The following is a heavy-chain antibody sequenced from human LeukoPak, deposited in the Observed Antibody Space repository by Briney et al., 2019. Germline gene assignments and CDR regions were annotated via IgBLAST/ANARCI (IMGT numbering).Heavy chain of an antibody. D-gene: IGHD1-14*01. J-gene: IGHJ4*02. CDR1: GYTFSSYY. V-gene: IGHV1-46*01. CDR2: INPSGGST. CDR3: ARQSVRPGASPLFDY. Sequence: ASVKVSCKASGYTFSSYYMHWVRQAPGQGLEWMGIINPSGGSTTYAQKFQGRVTVTSDTSTSTGYMELSSLRSDATAVYYCARQSVRPGASPLFDYWGQGTLVTVSS.